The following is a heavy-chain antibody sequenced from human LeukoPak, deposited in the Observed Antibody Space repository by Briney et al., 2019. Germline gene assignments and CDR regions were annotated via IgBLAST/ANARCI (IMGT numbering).Heavy chain of an antibody. V-gene: IGHV1-18*01. Sequence: ASVKVSCEASGYTFTSYGISWVRQAPGQGLEWMGWISAYNGNTNYAQKLQGRVTMTTDTSTSTAYMELRSLRSDDTAVYYCARDYDILTGSPGDFDYWGQGTLVTVSS. D-gene: IGHD3-9*01. CDR2: ISAYNGNT. CDR3: ARDYDILTGSPGDFDY. CDR1: GYTFTSYG. J-gene: IGHJ4*02.